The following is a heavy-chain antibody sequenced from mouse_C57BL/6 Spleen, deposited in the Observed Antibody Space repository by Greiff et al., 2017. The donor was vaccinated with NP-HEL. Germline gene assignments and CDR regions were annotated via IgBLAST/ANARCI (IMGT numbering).Heavy chain of an antibody. CDR2: IRLKSDNYAT. CDR3: TAEYSNFYFDY. CDR1: GFTFSNYW. D-gene: IGHD2-5*01. Sequence: EVKLEESGGGLVQPGGSMKLSCVASGFTFSNYWMNWVRQSPEKGLEWVAQIRLKSDNYATHYAESVKGRFTISRDDSKSSVYLQMNNLRAEDTGIYYCTAEYSNFYFDYWGQGTTLTVSS. V-gene: IGHV6-3*01. J-gene: IGHJ2*01.